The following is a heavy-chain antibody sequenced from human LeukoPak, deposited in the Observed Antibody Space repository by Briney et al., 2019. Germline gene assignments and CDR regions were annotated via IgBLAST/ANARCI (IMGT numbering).Heavy chain of an antibody. J-gene: IGHJ3*02. CDR2: IIGGGATT. CDR1: GFTFSSYA. CDR3: ARDRYCSGGNCYGDAFDI. D-gene: IGHD2-15*01. Sequence: GGSLRLSCAASGFTFSSYAMSWVRQAPGKGLEWVSTIIGGGATTYYADSVKGRFIISRDHSKNTLYLQMNSLRAEDTAVYYCARDRYCSGGNCYGDAFDIWGQGTMVTVSS. V-gene: IGHV3-23*01.